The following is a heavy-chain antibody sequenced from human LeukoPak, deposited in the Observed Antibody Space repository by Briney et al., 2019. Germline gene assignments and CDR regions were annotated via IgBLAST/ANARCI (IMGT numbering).Heavy chain of an antibody. D-gene: IGHD6-19*01. CDR2: IYTSGST. J-gene: IGHJ5*02. Sequence: PSETLSLTCAVYGGSFSGYYWSWIRQPAGKGLEWIGRIYTSGSTNYNPSLKSRVTMSVDTSKNQFSLKLSSVTAADTAVYYCARDRASGWKRYNWFDPWGQGTLVTVSS. CDR3: ARDRASGWKRYNWFDP. CDR1: GGSFSGYY. V-gene: IGHV4-4*07.